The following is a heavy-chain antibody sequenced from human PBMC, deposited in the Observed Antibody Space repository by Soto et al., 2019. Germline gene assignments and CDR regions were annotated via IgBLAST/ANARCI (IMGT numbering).Heavy chain of an antibody. CDR1: GGSISSGGYS. CDR3: ARPKTIGAAAGKGWFDP. V-gene: IGHV4-30-2*03. J-gene: IGHJ5*02. CDR2: IFYTGST. Sequence: LSLTCSVSGGSISSGGYSWSWIRQPPGKGLEWIGYIFYTGSTYYSPSLKGRLTISVDPSKNQFSLKLTYVTAADTAMYYCARPKTIGAAAGKGWFDPWGQGTLVTVSS. D-gene: IGHD6-13*01.